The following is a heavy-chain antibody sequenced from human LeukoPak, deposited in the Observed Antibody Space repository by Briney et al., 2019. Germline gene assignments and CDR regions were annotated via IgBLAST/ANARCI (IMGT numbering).Heavy chain of an antibody. V-gene: IGHV3-74*01. Sequence: GGSLRLSCAASGFTFRKYWLHWVRQAPGKGLVWVSRINPDDESTSYADSVKGRFTISRDNSKNTLYLQMNSLRAEDTAVYYCAKDRVVPAARGWFDPWGQGTLVTVSS. J-gene: IGHJ5*02. CDR1: GFTFRKYW. CDR3: AKDRVVPAARGWFDP. D-gene: IGHD2-2*01. CDR2: INPDDEST.